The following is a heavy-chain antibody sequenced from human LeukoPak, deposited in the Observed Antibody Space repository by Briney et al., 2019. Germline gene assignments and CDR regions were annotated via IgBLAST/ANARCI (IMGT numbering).Heavy chain of an antibody. J-gene: IGHJ1*01. CDR1: GGSFSGYY. CDR3: ARGPTYYYDSSGYSFFFQH. Sequence: SETLSLTCAVYGGSFSGYYWSWIRQPPGKGLEWIGEINHSGSTNYNPSLKSRVTISVDTSKNQFSLKLSSVTAADTAVYYCARGPTYYYDSSGYSFFFQHWGQGTLVTVSS. D-gene: IGHD3-22*01. V-gene: IGHV4-34*01. CDR2: INHSGST.